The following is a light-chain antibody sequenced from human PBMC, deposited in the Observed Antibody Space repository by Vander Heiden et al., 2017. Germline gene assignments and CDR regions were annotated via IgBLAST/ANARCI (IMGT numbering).Light chain of an antibody. V-gene: IGLV2-14*01. CDR2: DVS. CDR3: SSYTNSSTLDVV. J-gene: IGLJ2*01. CDR1: SGGSGGYNY. Sequence: QSALTQLASVPGPPVPSTTTSCTGTSGGSGGYNYVSWYQQPPRKATPLMIYDVSNRPSGVSHRFSRSKSGSTASLTISGLPAEDEADYYCSSYTNSSTLDVVFGGGTKLTVL.